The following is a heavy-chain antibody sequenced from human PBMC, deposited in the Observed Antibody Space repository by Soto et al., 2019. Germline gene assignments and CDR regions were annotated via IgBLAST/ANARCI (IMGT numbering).Heavy chain of an antibody. CDR3: AGGQATIDYYYYMDV. CDR1: GGSISSGGYY. D-gene: IGHD5-12*01. V-gene: IGHV4-31*03. Sequence: QVQLQESGPGLVKPSQTLSLTCTVSGGSISSGGYYWSWIRQHPGKGLEWIGYIYYSGSTYYNPSLKSRVTISVDTSKNQFSLKLSSVTAADTAVYYCAGGQATIDYYYYMDVWGKGTTVTVSS. CDR2: IYYSGST. J-gene: IGHJ6*03.